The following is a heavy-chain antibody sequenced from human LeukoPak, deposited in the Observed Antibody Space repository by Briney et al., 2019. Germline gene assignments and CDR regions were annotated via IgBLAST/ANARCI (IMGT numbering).Heavy chain of an antibody. CDR2: INPNSGGT. D-gene: IGHD2-2*01. Sequence: ASVKVSCKASGYTFTGYYMHWVRQAPGQGLEWMGWINPNSGGTNYAQKFQGRVTMTRDTSISTAYMELSRLRSDDTALYYCATCSSTSCYPYYYGMDVWGQGTLVTVSS. CDR3: ATCSSTSCYPYYYGMDV. CDR1: GYTFTGYY. J-gene: IGHJ6*02. V-gene: IGHV1-2*02.